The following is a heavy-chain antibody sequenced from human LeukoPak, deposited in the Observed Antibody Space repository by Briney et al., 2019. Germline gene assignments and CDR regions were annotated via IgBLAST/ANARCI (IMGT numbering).Heavy chain of an antibody. CDR3: AKDSSGWFLRY. Sequence: PGGSLRLSCAASGFTFSSYGMHWVRQAPGKGLEWVAVIPYDGSNKYYADSVKGRFTISRDNSKNTLYLQMNSLRAEDTAVYYCAKDSSGWFLRYWGQGTLVTVSS. V-gene: IGHV3-30*18. CDR1: GFTFSSYG. CDR2: IPYDGSNK. D-gene: IGHD6-19*01. J-gene: IGHJ4*02.